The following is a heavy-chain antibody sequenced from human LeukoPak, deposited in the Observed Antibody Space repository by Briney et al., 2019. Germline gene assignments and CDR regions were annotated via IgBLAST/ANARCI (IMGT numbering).Heavy chain of an antibody. D-gene: IGHD2-2*01. J-gene: IGHJ4*02. V-gene: IGHV3-30*01. Sequence: GRSLRLSCAASGFTFSDFGMNWVRQAPGKGLEWVASISNGGTEFYADSVKGRFAISRDTSTNTLSLQMNSLRAEDTAVYFCARRTGDTRFCSRFSCFLPDYWGQGTLVNVSS. CDR2: ISNGGTE. CDR1: GFTFSDFG. CDR3: ARRTGDTRFCSRFSCFLPDY.